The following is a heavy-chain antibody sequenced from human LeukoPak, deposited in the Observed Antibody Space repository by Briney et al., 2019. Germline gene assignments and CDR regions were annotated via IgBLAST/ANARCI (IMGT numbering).Heavy chain of an antibody. D-gene: IGHD2-2*01. V-gene: IGHV4-34*01. Sequence: SETLSLTCAVYGGSFSGYYWSWIRQPPGKGLEWIGEINHSGSTNYNPSLKSRVTISVDTSKNQFSLKLSSVTAADTAVYYCARGGRYCSSTSCYLARPHYYYYYGMDVWGQGTTVTVSS. J-gene: IGHJ6*02. CDR1: GGSFSGYY. CDR3: ARGGRYCSSTSCYLARPHYYYYYGMDV. CDR2: INHSGST.